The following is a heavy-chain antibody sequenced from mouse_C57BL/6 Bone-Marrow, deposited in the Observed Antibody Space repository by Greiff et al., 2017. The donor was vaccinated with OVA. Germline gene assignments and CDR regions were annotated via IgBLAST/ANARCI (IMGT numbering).Heavy chain of an antibody. CDR3: ARDNWDDAMDY. D-gene: IGHD4-1*01. CDR2: IYPSDGCT. J-gene: IGHJ4*01. Sequence: QVHVKQSGPELVKPGASVKLSCKASGYTFTSYDINWVKQRPGQGLEWIGWIYPSDGCTKYNEKFKGKATLTVDTSSSPAYLQLPSLTSEESAVYFCARDNWDDAMDYWGQGTSVTVSS. CDR1: GYTFTSYD. V-gene: IGHV1-85*01.